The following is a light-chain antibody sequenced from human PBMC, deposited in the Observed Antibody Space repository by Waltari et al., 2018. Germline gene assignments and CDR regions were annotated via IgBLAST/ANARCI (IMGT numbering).Light chain of an antibody. CDR2: TTN. V-gene: IGLV8-61*01. J-gene: IGLJ3*02. CDR3: ALYMGSGVHWV. CDR1: SGSVSTTHN. Sequence: QTVVTQEPSFSVSPGGTVTLTCGLSSGSVSTTHNPRWYQQTPGQAPRTLIYTTNTRSSGVPDRLSGSILGNKAALTITGAQADDESDYYCALYMGSGVHWVFGGGTKLTVL.